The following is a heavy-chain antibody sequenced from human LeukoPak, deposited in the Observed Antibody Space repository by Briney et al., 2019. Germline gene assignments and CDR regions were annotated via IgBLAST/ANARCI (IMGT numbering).Heavy chain of an antibody. CDR2: IWYDGSNK. V-gene: IGHV3-33*06. Sequence: GRSLRLSCAASGFTFSSYAMHWVRQAPGKGLEWVAVIWYDGSNKYYADSVKGRFTISRDNSKNTLYLQMNSLRAEDTAVYYCAKGGTYRDYFDYWGQGTLVTVSS. CDR1: GFTFSSYA. CDR3: AKGGTYRDYFDY. D-gene: IGHD3-16*01. J-gene: IGHJ4*02.